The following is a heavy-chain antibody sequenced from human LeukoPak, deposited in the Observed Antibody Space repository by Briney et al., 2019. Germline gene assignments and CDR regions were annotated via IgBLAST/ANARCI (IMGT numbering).Heavy chain of an antibody. V-gene: IGHV7-4-1*02. J-gene: IGHJ4*02. CDR2: INTKTGNP. CDR1: GYTFTGHA. CDR3: AKGGWVAVTGMDS. D-gene: IGHD6-19*01. Sequence: ASVKVSCKASGYTFTGHAMNWVRQAPGQGPEWMGYINTKTGNPTYAQGFTGRFVFSLDTSVSTAYLQISSLKPEDTGVYYCAKGGWVAVTGMDSWGQGTLVTVSS.